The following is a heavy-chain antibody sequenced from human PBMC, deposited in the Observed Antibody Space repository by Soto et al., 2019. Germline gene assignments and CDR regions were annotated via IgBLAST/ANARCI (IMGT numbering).Heavy chain of an antibody. Sequence: QVQLVESGGGVVQPGRSLRLSCAASGFTFSSYGMHWVRQAPGKGLDWVAVIWYDGSNKYYADSVKGRFTISRDNSKNTLYLQMNCQRAEDTAVYYRARDTSPDYGDESGYYFDYWGQGTLVTVSS. CDR1: GFTFSSYG. V-gene: IGHV3-33*01. J-gene: IGHJ4*02. CDR2: IWYDGSNK. CDR3: ARDTSPDYGDESGYYFDY. D-gene: IGHD4-17*01.